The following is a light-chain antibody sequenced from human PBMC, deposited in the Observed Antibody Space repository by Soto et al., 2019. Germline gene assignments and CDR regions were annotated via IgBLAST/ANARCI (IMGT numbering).Light chain of an antibody. Sequence: DIQMTQSPSSLSASVGDRFTITCQASQDLNTYLNWYRQKPGKAPKLIIYDEAKLETGVPQRFSGGGSGTDFTLTVTSLQPEDIATYFCQHYDNLLLTFGGGTNVEL. CDR1: QDLNTY. CDR3: QHYDNLLLT. CDR2: DEA. V-gene: IGKV1-33*01. J-gene: IGKJ4*01.